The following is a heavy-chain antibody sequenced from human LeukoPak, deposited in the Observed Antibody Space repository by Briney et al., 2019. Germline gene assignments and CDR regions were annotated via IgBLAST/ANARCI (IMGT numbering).Heavy chain of an antibody. Sequence: GGSLRLSCAASGFTFSSYAMGWVRQAPGKGLEWVSAISGSGGSTYYADSVKGRFTISRDNSKNTLYLQMNSLRAEDTAVYYCAKESYDFWSGYSGTDYWGQGTLVTVSS. CDR1: GFTFSSYA. J-gene: IGHJ4*02. CDR3: AKESYDFWSGYSGTDY. V-gene: IGHV3-23*01. CDR2: ISGSGGST. D-gene: IGHD3-3*01.